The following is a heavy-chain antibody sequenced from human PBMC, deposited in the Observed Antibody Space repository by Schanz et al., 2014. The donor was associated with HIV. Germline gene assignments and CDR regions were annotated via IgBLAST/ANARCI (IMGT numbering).Heavy chain of an antibody. J-gene: IGHJ4*02. CDR1: GGSISSGGYF. CDR3: ARADGLWEPHSY. V-gene: IGHV4-31*03. CDR2: IYYSGTT. Sequence: QVQLQESGPGLVKPSQTLSLTCTVSGGSISSGGYFWSWIRQHPGKGLEWIGYIYYSGTTSQSPTLKSRGVISIDTSKDQFSLHLTSVTAADTAVYYCARADGLWEPHSYWGQGTLVTVSS. D-gene: IGHD1-26*01.